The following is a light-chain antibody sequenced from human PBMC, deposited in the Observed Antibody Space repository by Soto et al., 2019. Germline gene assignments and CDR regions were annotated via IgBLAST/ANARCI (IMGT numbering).Light chain of an antibody. J-gene: IGKJ5*01. CDR2: GAS. CDR1: QSVGAN. CDR3: KHYISWAAIA. V-gene: IGKV3-15*01. Sequence: EIVMTQSPATLSVSPGERATLSCSASQSVGANLAWYQQRPGQAPRLLIFGASTRATGIPARFSGSGSGTEFTLSISSLQSEDCAIYYCKHYISWAAIAFGQGTRLEIK.